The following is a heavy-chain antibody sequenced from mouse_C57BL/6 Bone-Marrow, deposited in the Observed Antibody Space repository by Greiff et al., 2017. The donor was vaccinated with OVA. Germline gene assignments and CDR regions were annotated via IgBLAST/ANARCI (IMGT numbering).Heavy chain of an antibody. CDR1: GYTFTSYG. CDR2: IYPRSGNT. V-gene: IGHV1-81*01. CDR3: ANPFAY. Sequence: QVQLQQSGAELARPGASVKLSCKASGYTFTSYGISWVKQGTGQGLEWIGEIYPRSGNTYYNEKFKGKATLTADKSSSTAYMELRSLTSEDSAVYFCANPFAYWGQGTLVTVSA. J-gene: IGHJ3*01.